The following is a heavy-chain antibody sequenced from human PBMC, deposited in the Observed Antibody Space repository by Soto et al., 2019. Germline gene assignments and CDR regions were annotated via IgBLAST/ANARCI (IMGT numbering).Heavy chain of an antibody. J-gene: IGHJ4*02. V-gene: IGHV1-18*04. CDR2: ISAYNGNT. D-gene: IGHD1-7*01. Sequence: GASVEVSCKAACYTFTSYGISWVRQAPGQGLEWMGWISAYNGNTNYAQRLQGRVTMTTDTSTSTAYMELRSLRSDDTAVYYCARGGAYNWNYYFDYWGQGTLVTVSS. CDR3: ARGGAYNWNYYFDY. CDR1: CYTFTSYG.